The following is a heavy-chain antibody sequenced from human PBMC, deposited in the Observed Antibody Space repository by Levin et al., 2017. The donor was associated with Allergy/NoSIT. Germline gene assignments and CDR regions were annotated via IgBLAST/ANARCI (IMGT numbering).Heavy chain of an antibody. Sequence: LSLTCAASGFTFSSYGMHWVRQAPGKGLEWVAVIWYDGSNKYYADSVKGRFTISRDNSKNTLYLQMNSLRAEDTAVYYCARDQEEYSSSSFDYWGQGTLVTVSS. D-gene: IGHD6-6*01. CDR1: GFTFSSYG. V-gene: IGHV3-33*01. CDR2: IWYDGSNK. CDR3: ARDQEEYSSSSFDY. J-gene: IGHJ4*02.